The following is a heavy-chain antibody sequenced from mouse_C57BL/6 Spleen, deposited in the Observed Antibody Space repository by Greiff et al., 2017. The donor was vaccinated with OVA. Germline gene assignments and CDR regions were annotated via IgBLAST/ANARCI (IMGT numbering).Heavy chain of an antibody. CDR3: ARDPYGPLYWYFDV. V-gene: IGHV1-53*01. J-gene: IGHJ1*03. Sequence: QVQLQQPGTELVKPGASVKLSCKASGYTFTSYWMHWVKQRPGQGLEWIGNINPSNGGTNYNEKVKSKATLTVDKSSSTAYMQLSSLTSEDSAVYYCARDPYGPLYWYFDVWGTGTTVTVSS. CDR1: GYTFTSYW. D-gene: IGHD1-1*02. CDR2: INPSNGGT.